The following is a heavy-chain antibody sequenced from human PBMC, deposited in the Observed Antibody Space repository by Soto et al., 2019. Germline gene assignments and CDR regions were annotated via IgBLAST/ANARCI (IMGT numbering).Heavy chain of an antibody. CDR3: ARNPPARYYYDSSGYPFDY. D-gene: IGHD3-22*01. V-gene: IGHV5-51*01. Sequence: PGESLKISCKGSGYSFTSYWIGWVRQMPGKGLEWMGIIYPGDSDTRYSPSFQGQVTISADKSISTAYLQWSSLKASDTAMYYCARNPPARYYYDSSGYPFDYWGQGTLVTVSS. CDR2: IYPGDSDT. CDR1: GYSFTSYW. J-gene: IGHJ4*02.